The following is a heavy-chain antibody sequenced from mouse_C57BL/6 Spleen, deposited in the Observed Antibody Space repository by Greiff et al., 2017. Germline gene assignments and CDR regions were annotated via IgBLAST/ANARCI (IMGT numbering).Heavy chain of an antibody. Sequence: EVQGVESGRGLVKPGGSLKLSCAASGFTFSSYAMSWVRQTPEKRLEWVATISDGGSYTYYPDNVKGRFTISRDNAKNNLYLQMSHLKSEDTAMYYCARVYSYAMDYWGQGTSVTVSS. D-gene: IGHD2-12*01. CDR1: GFTFSSYA. CDR2: ISDGGSYT. V-gene: IGHV5-4*01. J-gene: IGHJ4*01. CDR3: ARVYSYAMDY.